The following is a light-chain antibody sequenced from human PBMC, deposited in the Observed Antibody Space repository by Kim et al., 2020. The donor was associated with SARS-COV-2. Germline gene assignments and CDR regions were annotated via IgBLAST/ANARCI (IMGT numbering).Light chain of an antibody. J-gene: IGKJ1*01. CDR1: QNIYTY. CDR2: GAS. V-gene: IGKV1-39*01. Sequence: DIQMAQSPASLSASVGDRVTISCRAGQNIYTYLCWYQQKPGKAPKLLIYGASNLQRGVPSRFSGGGSGTDFTLTIRSLQPEDFGTYYCQQTYSAPQTFGPGTKVDIK. CDR3: QQTYSAPQT.